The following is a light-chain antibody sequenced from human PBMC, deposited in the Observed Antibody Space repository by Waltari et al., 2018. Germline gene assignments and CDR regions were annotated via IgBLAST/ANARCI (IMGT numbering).Light chain of an antibody. CDR1: QDIRRY. CDR2: AVS. V-gene: IGKV1-33*01. CDR3: QQYEDVPYT. Sequence: DIQMTQSPSSLSASVGDRATITCQASQDIRRYLNWDQQRPGKDPKLLIYAVSNLEAGVPSRFSGGGSGTDFSFTISSLQSEDIATYYCQQYEDVPYTFGQGTKLVIK. J-gene: IGKJ2*01.